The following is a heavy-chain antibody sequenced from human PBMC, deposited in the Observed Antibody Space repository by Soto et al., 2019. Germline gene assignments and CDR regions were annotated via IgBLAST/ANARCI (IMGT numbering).Heavy chain of an antibody. CDR3: AREREMATLMKP. J-gene: IGHJ4*01. V-gene: IGHV1-69*13. D-gene: IGHD5-12*01. CDR2: MIPIFGTA. Sequence: GSAVKVSCKACRGTFRRYAIMGVGQAPGQGLEWMGGMIPIFGTANYAQKFQGRVTITADESTSPAYMELSSLRSEDTAVYYCAREREMATLMKPWGQGTLVTVSS. CDR1: RGTFRRYA.